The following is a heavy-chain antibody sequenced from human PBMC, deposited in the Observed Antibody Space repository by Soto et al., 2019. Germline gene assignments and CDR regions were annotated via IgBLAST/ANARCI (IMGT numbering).Heavy chain of an antibody. J-gene: IGHJ4*02. Sequence: ASVKFYCKASGYTFSGYYMHWVRQAPGQGLEWMGWINTLSGDTSFTQKFQGRLAMTRDTSIDTAFMEVSRLTSDDTAIYYCARSLLKVILPLGYWGQGTLVTVSS. CDR2: INTLSGDT. V-gene: IGHV1-2*02. CDR3: ARSLLKVILPLGY. D-gene: IGHD3-3*02. CDR1: GYTFSGYY.